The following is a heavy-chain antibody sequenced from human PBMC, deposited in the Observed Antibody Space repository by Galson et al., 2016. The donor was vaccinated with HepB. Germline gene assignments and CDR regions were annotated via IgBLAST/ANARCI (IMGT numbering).Heavy chain of an antibody. CDR2: IFNGGST. Sequence: SLRLSCAASGFTVSSDYMTWVRQAPGKGLEWVSVIFNGGSTYYADSVKGRFTISRDNSKNTVYLQMKSLRAEDTAVYFCAREGVIAEGGAWYVFDVWGQGTMVTVSS. CDR3: AREGVIAEGGAWYVFDV. J-gene: IGHJ3*01. CDR1: GFTVSSDY. V-gene: IGHV3-53*01. D-gene: IGHD6-13*01.